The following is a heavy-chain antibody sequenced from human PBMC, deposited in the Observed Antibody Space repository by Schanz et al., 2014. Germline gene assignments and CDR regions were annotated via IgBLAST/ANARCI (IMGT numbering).Heavy chain of an antibody. V-gene: IGHV3-23*01. Sequence: EVQLLESGGGLVQPGGSLRLSCAGSGFTFSSYAMSWVRQTPGKGLEWVSVISGSGVTIYYADSVKGRFTISRDNAKNSLYLEMTSLRGEDTAVYYCARENLNWEAFDIWGQGTVVTVSS. D-gene: IGHD7-27*01. CDR3: ARENLNWEAFDI. J-gene: IGHJ3*02. CDR1: GFTFSSYA. CDR2: ISGSGVTI.